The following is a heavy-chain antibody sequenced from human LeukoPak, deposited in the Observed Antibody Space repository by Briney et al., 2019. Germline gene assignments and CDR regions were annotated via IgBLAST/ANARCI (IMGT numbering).Heavy chain of an antibody. J-gene: IGHJ6*02. Sequence: GGSLRLSCAASGFTFCSYWMHWVRQAPGKGLEWVAVISYDGSNKYYADSVKGRFTISRDNSKNTLYLQMNSLRAEDTAVYYCARVPYVAYYYGMDVWGQGTTVTVSS. D-gene: IGHD3-10*02. CDR1: GFTFCSYW. CDR2: ISYDGSNK. V-gene: IGHV3-30*03. CDR3: ARVPYVAYYYGMDV.